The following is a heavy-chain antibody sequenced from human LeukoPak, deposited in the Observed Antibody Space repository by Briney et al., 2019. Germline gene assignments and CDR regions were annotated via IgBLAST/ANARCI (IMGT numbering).Heavy chain of an antibody. CDR3: AGGSYYSYYYYYYMDV. D-gene: IGHD1-26*01. V-gene: IGHV3-7*01. Sequence: GGSLRLSCAASGFTFSSYGMSWVRQAPGKGLEWVANIKQDGSEKYYVDSVKGRFTISRDNAKNSLYLQMNSLRAEDTAVYYCAGGSYYSYYYYYYMDVWGKGTTVTVSS. CDR1: GFTFSSYG. J-gene: IGHJ6*03. CDR2: IKQDGSEK.